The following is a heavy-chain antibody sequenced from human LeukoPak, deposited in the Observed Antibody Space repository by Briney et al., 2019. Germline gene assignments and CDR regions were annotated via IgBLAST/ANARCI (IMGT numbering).Heavy chain of an antibody. CDR1: GFTFSSYA. CDR2: ISGSGGST. V-gene: IGHV3-23*01. Sequence: GGSLRLSCAASGFTFSSYAMSWVRQAPGKGLEWVSAISGSGGSTYYADSVKGRFTISRDNSKNTLYLQMNSLRAEDTAVYYCAKNDVLRFLEWSHGDAFDIWGQGTMVTVSS. J-gene: IGHJ3*02. D-gene: IGHD3-3*01. CDR3: AKNDVLRFLEWSHGDAFDI.